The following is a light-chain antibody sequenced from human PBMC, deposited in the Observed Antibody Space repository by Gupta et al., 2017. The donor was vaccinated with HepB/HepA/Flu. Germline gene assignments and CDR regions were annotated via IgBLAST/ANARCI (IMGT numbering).Light chain of an antibody. Sequence: QSALTQPRSVSGSPGQSVTISCTGTSRDVGGYNYHYVSWYQQHPGKAPKLMVYDVTKRPPGVADRFSGSKSGNTASLTISGRQAEDEADYYGCSYAGNYTVVFGGGTKLTVL. CDR2: DVT. V-gene: IGLV2-11*01. CDR1: SRDVGGYNYHY. CDR3: CSYAGNYTVV. J-gene: IGLJ2*01.